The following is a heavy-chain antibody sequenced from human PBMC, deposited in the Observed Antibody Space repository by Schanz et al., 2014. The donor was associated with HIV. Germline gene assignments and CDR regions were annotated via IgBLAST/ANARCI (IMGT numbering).Heavy chain of an antibody. J-gene: IGHJ4*02. Sequence: VKLSESGGGLVQPGRSLRLSCAASGFTFSSYGMHWVRQAPGKGLEWVAVIWYDGSNKYYADSVKGRFTISRDNSKNTLYLQMNSLRAEDTAVYYCARGDGGYWYYFDYWGQGTLVTVSS. V-gene: IGHV3-33*01. CDR3: ARGDGGYWYYFDY. CDR2: IWYDGSNK. CDR1: GFTFSSYG. D-gene: IGHD5-12*01.